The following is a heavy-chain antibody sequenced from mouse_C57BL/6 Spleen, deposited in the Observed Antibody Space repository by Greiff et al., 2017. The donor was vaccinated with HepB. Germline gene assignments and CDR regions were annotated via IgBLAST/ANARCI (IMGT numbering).Heavy chain of an antibody. J-gene: IGHJ3*01. Sequence: VHLVESGAELVRPGTSVKVSCKASGYAFTNYLIEWVKQRPGQGLEWIGVINPGSGGTNYNEKFKGKATLTADKSSSTAYMQLSSLTSEDSAVYFCARPQTAQATSWFAYWGQGTLVTVSA. CDR2: INPGSGGT. CDR3: ARPQTAQATSWFAY. V-gene: IGHV1-54*01. D-gene: IGHD3-2*02. CDR1: GYAFTNYL.